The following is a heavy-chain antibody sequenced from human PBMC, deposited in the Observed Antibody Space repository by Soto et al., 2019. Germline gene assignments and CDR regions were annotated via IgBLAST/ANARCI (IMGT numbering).Heavy chain of an antibody. CDR2: IGTAGDT. Sequence: EVQLVESGGGLVQPGGSPRLSCAASGFTFSSYDMHWVRQATGKGLEWVSAIGTAGDTYYPGSVKGRFTISRENAKNSLYLQMNSLRAEDTAVYYCARGPSPYYYYYGMDVWGQGTTVTVSS. V-gene: IGHV3-13*01. J-gene: IGHJ6*02. CDR3: ARGPSPYYYYYGMDV. CDR1: GFTFSSYD.